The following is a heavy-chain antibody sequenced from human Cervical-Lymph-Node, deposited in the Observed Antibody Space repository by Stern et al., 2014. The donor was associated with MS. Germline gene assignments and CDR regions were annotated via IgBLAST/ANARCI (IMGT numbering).Heavy chain of an antibody. CDR3: ATHRGRVTYYYGLDV. CDR2: YDPQHGET. CDR1: GYTLPEMS. D-gene: IGHD2-21*02. Sequence: SGAEVKTPGTSVKVSCKVSGYTLPEMSKHCVRQTPGKGPEWMGGYDPQHGETVNAQKSQGRVTMAEDRSTDTAYMELTSLRSDDTAVYYCATHRGRVTYYYGLDVWGQGTTVTVSS. V-gene: IGHV1-24*01. J-gene: IGHJ6*02.